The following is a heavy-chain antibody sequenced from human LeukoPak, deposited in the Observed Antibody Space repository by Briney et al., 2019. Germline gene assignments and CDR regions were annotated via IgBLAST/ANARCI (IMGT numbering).Heavy chain of an antibody. Sequence: ASVKASCKASGYTFTSYGISWVRQAPGQGLEWMGWISAYNGNTNYAQKLQGRVTMTTDTSTSTAYMELRSLRSDDTAVYYCARDRGYYDSSGYGYWGQGTLVTVSS. V-gene: IGHV1-18*01. CDR2: ISAYNGNT. J-gene: IGHJ4*02. D-gene: IGHD3-22*01. CDR3: ARDRGYYDSSGYGY. CDR1: GYTFTSYG.